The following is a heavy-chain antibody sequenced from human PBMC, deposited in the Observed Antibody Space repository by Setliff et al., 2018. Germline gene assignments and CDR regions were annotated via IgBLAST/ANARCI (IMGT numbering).Heavy chain of an antibody. CDR1: GGSFSTYY. Sequence: PSETLSLTCAVYGGSFSTYYWIWIRQPPGKGLEWIGEINHSGSTNYNPSLKSRVTISVDTSKNQFSLKLSSVTAADTAVYYCARVIANCSGGSCYPYYFDYWGQGTLVTVSS. CDR3: ARVIANCSGGSCYPYYFDY. V-gene: IGHV4-34*01. CDR2: INHSGST. J-gene: IGHJ4*02. D-gene: IGHD2-15*01.